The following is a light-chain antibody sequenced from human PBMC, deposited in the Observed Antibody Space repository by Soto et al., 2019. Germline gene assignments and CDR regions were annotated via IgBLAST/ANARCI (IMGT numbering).Light chain of an antibody. CDR1: YSNIGNNY. V-gene: IGLV1-51*01. J-gene: IGLJ2*01. Sequence: QSALTQPPSVSAAPGQTVTISCSGSYSNIGNNYVSWYQQLPGTAPKLLIYDNNKRPSGIPDRFSGSKSGTSGTLGITGLQTGDEADYHCATWDANLTAEVFGGGTKLTVL. CDR3: ATWDANLTAEV. CDR2: DNN.